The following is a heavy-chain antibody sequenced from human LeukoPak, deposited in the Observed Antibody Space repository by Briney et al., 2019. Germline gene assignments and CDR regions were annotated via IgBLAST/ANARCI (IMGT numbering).Heavy chain of an antibody. V-gene: IGHV1-58*01. D-gene: IGHD6-13*01. Sequence: ASVKDSCKASGFTFTSSAVQWVRQARGQRLEWIGWIVVGSGNTNYAQKFQERVTITRDMSTSTAYMELSSLRSEDTAVYYCAADPGIAAAGTFDYWGQGTLVTVSS. CDR1: GFTFTSSA. J-gene: IGHJ4*02. CDR2: IVVGSGNT. CDR3: AADPGIAAAGTFDY.